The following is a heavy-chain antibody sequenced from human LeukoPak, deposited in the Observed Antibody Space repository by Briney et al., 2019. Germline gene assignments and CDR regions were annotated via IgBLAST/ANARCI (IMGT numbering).Heavy chain of an antibody. J-gene: IGHJ4*02. V-gene: IGHV5-10-1*01. CDR2: IDPSDSYT. Sequence: GESLKISCKGSGYSFTTYWITWARQMPGKGLEWMGKIDPSDSYTDYSPSFQGHITISADKSISTAYLQWSSLKASDTAMYYCARLEHSSTWYTDWGQGTLVTVSS. D-gene: IGHD6-13*01. CDR1: GYSFTTYW. CDR3: ARLEHSSTWYTD.